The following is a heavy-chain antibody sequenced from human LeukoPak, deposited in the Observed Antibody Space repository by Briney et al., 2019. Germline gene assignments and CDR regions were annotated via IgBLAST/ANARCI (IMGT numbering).Heavy chain of an antibody. CDR3: ARGHPNILGGDYYDSSGYLNWFDP. Sequence: ASVKVSCKASGCTFTSYYMHWVRQAPGQGLEWMGIINPSGGSTSYAQKFQGRVTMTRDTSTSTVYMELSSLRSEDTAVYYCARGHPNILGGDYYDSSGYLNWFDPWGQGTLVTVSS. J-gene: IGHJ5*02. CDR1: GCTFTSYY. CDR2: INPSGGST. V-gene: IGHV1-46*01. D-gene: IGHD3-22*01.